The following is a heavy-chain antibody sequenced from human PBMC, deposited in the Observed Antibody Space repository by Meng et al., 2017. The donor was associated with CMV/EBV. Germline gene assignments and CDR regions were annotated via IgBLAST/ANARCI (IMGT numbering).Heavy chain of an antibody. CDR3: ARSSYYDSGGYYYLGGMDV. J-gene: IGHJ6*02. Sequence: SETLSLTCTVSGGSISSYYWSWIRQPPGKGLEWIGYIYYSGSTNYNPSLKSRVTISVATSKNQFSLKLSSVTAADTAVYYCARSSYYDSGGYYYLGGMDVWGQGTTVTVSS. CDR2: IYYSGST. D-gene: IGHD3-22*01. V-gene: IGHV4-59*01. CDR1: GGSISSYY.